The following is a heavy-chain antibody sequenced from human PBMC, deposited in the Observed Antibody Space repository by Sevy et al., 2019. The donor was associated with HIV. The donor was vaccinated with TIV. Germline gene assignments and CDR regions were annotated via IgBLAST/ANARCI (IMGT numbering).Heavy chain of an antibody. V-gene: IGHV3-30-3*01. D-gene: IGHD6-13*01. J-gene: IGHJ4*01. CDR3: ARDGGYSIKWYPLY. CDR2: ISYEGTET. Sequence: GGSLRLSCAASGFAFSSHAMHWVRQAPGKRLEWVAVISYEGTETFYAASVEGRFTISRDNSKNMLSLQINSLRPEDTAVYFCARDGGYSIKWYPLYWGHGTLVTVSS. CDR1: GFAFSSHA.